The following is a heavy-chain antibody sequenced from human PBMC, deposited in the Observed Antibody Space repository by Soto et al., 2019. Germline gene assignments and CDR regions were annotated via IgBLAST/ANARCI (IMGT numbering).Heavy chain of an antibody. V-gene: IGHV4-34*01. J-gene: IGHJ5*02. D-gene: IGHD1-26*01. CDR1: GESFTGYI. CDR2: INHSGSA. Sequence: SEMLSLTCAVYGESFTGYIWTCIRQTPGKGLQWIGQINHSGSASYNPSLKSRVTISVHTSNSQFSLELSSVTAADTAVYYCARGLIKRSHYSGGWDYFHPWGQGTQVNVSS. CDR3: ARGLIKRSHYSGGWDYFHP.